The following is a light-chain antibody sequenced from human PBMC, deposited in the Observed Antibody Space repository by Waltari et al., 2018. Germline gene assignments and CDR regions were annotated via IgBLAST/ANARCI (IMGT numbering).Light chain of an antibody. J-gene: IGLJ3*02. CDR3: QSADSSGTFQGV. V-gene: IGLV3-25*03. CDR2: KDS. CDR1: ALPRPY. Sequence: YELTQPSSVSVSPGQTARITCSGPALPRPYGYWYQQQPGQAPSLVMFKDSERPSGVPNRFSGSSSGTTATLTISGAQAEDEADYYCQSADSSGTFQGVFGGGTKLTVL.